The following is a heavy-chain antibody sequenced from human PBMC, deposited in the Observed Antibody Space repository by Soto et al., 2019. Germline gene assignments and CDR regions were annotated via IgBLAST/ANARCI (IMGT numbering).Heavy chain of an antibody. CDR3: ARDSAIFGVVKVHYFDY. J-gene: IGHJ4*02. V-gene: IGHV3-74*01. CDR2: INSDGSTT. CDR1: GFTFSTYW. D-gene: IGHD3-3*01. Sequence: PGGSLRLSCAASGFTFSTYWMHWVRQAPGKGLVWVSRINSDGSTTSYADSVKGRFTISRDNAKNTLYLQMNSLRAEDTALYYCARDSAIFGVVKVHYFDYWGQGTLVTVSS.